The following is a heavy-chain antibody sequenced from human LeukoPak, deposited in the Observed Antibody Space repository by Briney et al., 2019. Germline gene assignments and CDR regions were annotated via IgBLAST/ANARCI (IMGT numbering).Heavy chain of an antibody. CDR3: ATVAPHGYSDY. D-gene: IGHD2-8*01. Sequence: SETLSLTCTVSGGSISSQNWSWIRQPPGKGLGWIGYIYSSGSTKYNPSLQSRITISVDTSKNQFSLKLNYLTAADTAVYYCATVAPHGYSDYWGQGTLVTVSS. CDR2: IYSSGST. J-gene: IGHJ4*02. CDR1: GGSISSQN. V-gene: IGHV4-59*11.